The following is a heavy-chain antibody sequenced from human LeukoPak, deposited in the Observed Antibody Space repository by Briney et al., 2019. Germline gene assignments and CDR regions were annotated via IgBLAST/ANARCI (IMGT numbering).Heavy chain of an antibody. CDR2: ISGSGGST. CDR3: VTRPPLLNSYEI. V-gene: IGHV3-23*01. Sequence: PGGSLRLSCAASGFTFSSYAISWVRQAPGKGLEWVSAISGSGGSTYYADSVKGRFTISRDNSKNTLYLQMNSLRAEDTAVYYCVTRPPLLNSYEIWCQLTMVNVSS. J-gene: IGHJ3*02. CDR1: GFTFSSYA.